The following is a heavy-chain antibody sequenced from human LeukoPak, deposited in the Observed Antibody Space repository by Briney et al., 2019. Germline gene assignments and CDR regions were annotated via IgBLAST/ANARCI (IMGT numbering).Heavy chain of an antibody. V-gene: IGHV3-21*01. CDR1: GFTFITYT. J-gene: IGHJ4*02. CDR2: ISSSSNYI. D-gene: IGHD3-22*01. CDR3: AKDDNYYDSSPLFFDY. Sequence: PGGSLRLSCAASGFTFITYTMNWVRQAPGKGLEWVSSISSSSNYIHYADSLKGRFTISRDSAKNSLYLQMNSLRAEDTAVYYCAKDDNYYDSSPLFFDYWGQGTLVTVSS.